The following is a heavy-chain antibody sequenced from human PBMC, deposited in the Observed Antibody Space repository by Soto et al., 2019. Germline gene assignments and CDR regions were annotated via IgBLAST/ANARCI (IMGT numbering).Heavy chain of an antibody. D-gene: IGHD5-12*01. J-gene: IGHJ4*02. V-gene: IGHV3-30-3*01. CDR2: ISYGGSNK. Sequence: QVQLVESGGGVVQPGRSLRLSCAASGLTFSRYAMHWVRQAPGKGLEWVAIISYGGSNKYYADSVRGRFTISRDNSNNSLYLQMNRLRAEDTAVYYCARDREGYSGFAYPAYWGQGTLVTVSS. CDR3: ARDREGYSGFAYPAY. CDR1: GLTFSRYA.